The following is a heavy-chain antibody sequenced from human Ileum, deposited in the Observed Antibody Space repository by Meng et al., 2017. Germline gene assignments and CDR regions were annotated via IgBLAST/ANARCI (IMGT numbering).Heavy chain of an antibody. CDR2: NHAGSGDP. J-gene: IGHJ4*01. CDR3: GRGRASFYFDF. D-gene: IGHD6-6*01. V-gene: IGHV1-3*01. CDR1: GFNFSNYT. Sequence: QVQFVQTGAGVKKPGGSVRISCKASGFNFSNYTIYWVRQAPGKSLEWPGGNHAGSGDPKFTQTFHGRITFDRATSAYTVYMELSSLTSGDRAVYYCGRGRASFYFDFLCQATLVTVSS.